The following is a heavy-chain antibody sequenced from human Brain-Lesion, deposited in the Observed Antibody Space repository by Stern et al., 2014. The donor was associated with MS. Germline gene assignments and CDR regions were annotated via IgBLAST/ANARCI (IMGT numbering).Heavy chain of an antibody. CDR1: GGSVSSTSYA. CDR3: AGEEDIRYCSGGSCTGNWFDP. D-gene: IGHD2-15*01. Sequence: QLQLQESGPGLVKPSETLSLTCTVAGGSVSSTSYAWAWIRQPPGKGLEWIGTIYYSGNTYYSPSLKSRLTISLDPPKNRFSLQLRSGTAADTAVYYCAGEEDIRYCSGGSCTGNWFDPWGQGTLVTVSS. CDR2: IYYSGNT. J-gene: IGHJ5*02. V-gene: IGHV4-39*01.